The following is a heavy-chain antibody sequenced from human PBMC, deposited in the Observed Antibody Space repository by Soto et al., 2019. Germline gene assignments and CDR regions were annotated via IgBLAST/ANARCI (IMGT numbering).Heavy chain of an antibody. V-gene: IGHV4-59*01. CDR3: ARGEYDSSDRWFDP. CDR1: GGSISSYY. Sequence: QVQLQESGPGLVKPSETLSLTCTVSGGSISSYYWSWIRQPPGKGLEWIGYIYYSGSTNYNPSLKSRVTISVDTSKNQISLKLSSVTAADTAVYYCARGEYDSSDRWFDPWGQGTLVTVSS. J-gene: IGHJ5*02. CDR2: IYYSGST. D-gene: IGHD3-22*01.